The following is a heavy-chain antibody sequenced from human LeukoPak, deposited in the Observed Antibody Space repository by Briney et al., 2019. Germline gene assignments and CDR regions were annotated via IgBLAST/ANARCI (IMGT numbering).Heavy chain of an antibody. Sequence: PGGSLRLSCAASGFVFSNFSRNWVRQTQGKGLEWVSYISSRSRTLHYADSGKGRFTVSRDNGKNALYLQMTGLTADDTAIYYCASGPILRVFDCWGQGILVTVSS. V-gene: IGHV3-48*01. D-gene: IGHD3-3*01. CDR2: ISSRSRTL. CDR3: ASGPILRVFDC. CDR1: GFVFSNFS. J-gene: IGHJ4*02.